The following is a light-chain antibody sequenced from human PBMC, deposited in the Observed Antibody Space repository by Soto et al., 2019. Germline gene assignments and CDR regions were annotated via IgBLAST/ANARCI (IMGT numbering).Light chain of an antibody. CDR2: KDN. J-gene: IGLJ3*02. CDR1: ALPKQY. V-gene: IGLV3-25*02. Sequence: SYELTQPPSMSVSPGQTARITCSGAALPKQYAYWYQQKPGQAPVVVIYKDNERPSGIPERFSGSSSGTTVTLTISGVQAEDEADYYCQSADNSGTYLVFGGGTKLTVL. CDR3: QSADNSGTYLV.